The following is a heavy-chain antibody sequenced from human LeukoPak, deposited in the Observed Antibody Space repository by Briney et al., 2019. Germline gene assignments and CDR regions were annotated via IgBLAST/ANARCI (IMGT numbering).Heavy chain of an antibody. J-gene: IGHJ4*02. Sequence: SVKVSCKASGYTFTGYYMHWVRQAPGQGLEWMGGIIPIFGTANYAQKFQGRVTITADESTSTAYMELSSLRSEDTAVYYCAIIVGATNNGDYWGQGTLVTVSS. D-gene: IGHD1-26*01. CDR3: AIIVGATNNGDY. V-gene: IGHV1-69*13. CDR1: GYTFTGYY. CDR2: IIPIFGTA.